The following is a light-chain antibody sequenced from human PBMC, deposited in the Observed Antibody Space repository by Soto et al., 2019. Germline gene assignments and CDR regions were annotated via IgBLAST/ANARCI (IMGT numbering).Light chain of an antibody. Sequence: QAVVAQPASVSGSPGQSITISCTGTSSDVGAYNSVSWYQQHPHKAPQVIIYKGTQRPSGVSNRFSGSTSGNAASLTISGLQADDEADYFCCSSAPESTYVFGNGTKVTVL. J-gene: IGLJ1*01. CDR1: SSDVGAYNS. CDR3: CSSAPESTYV. V-gene: IGLV2-23*01. CDR2: KGT.